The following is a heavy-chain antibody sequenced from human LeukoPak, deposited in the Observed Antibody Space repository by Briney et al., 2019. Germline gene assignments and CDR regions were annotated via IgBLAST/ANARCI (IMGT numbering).Heavy chain of an antibody. CDR2: MSHNGVKD. V-gene: IGHV3-30*18. D-gene: IGHD6-13*01. CDR3: AQEGIAVPHLTRGYFNL. Sequence: PGGSLRLSCAASGFIFSDFDMHWVRQAPGKGLQWVALMSHNGVKDSYEDSVKGRFIISRDNSKNTLYLQMNSLRTEDTAVYYCAQEGIAVPHLTRGYFNLWGRGSLVTVSS. J-gene: IGHJ2*01. CDR1: GFIFSDFD.